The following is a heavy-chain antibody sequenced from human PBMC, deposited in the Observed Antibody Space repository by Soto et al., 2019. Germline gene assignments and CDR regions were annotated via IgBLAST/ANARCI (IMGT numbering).Heavy chain of an antibody. J-gene: IGHJ4*02. CDR3: ARASSVGDYEGFHYFDY. CDR1: GFTFSSYG. CDR2: IWYDGSNK. V-gene: IGHV3-33*01. Sequence: QVQLVESGGGVVQPGRSLRLSCAASGFTFSSYGMHWVRQAPGKGLEWVAVIWYDGSNKYYADSVKGRFTISRDNSKNTLYLQMNSLRAEDTAVYYCARASSVGDYEGFHYFDYWGQGTLVTVSS. D-gene: IGHD4-17*01.